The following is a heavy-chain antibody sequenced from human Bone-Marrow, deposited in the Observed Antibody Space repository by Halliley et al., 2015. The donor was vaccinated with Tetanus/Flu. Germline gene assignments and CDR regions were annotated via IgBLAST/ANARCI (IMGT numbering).Heavy chain of an antibody. CDR1: GYSFSTYW. D-gene: IGHD1-26*01. Sequence: QLVQSGAEVKKPGESLKISCKGSGYSFSTYWIGWVRQMPGKGLEWMGIIYPDDSDTRYSPSFQGQVTISADKSISTAYLQWSSLKASDTAIYYCAGGGLVEGTTSFFDYWGQGTLVTVSS. CDR2: IYPDDSDT. CDR3: AGGGLVEGTTSFFDY. J-gene: IGHJ4*02. V-gene: IGHV5-51*03.